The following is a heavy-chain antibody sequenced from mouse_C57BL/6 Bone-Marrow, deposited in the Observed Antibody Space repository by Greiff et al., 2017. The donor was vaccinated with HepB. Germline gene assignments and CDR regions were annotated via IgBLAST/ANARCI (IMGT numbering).Heavy chain of an antibody. CDR3: AREKVRSSYAMDY. CDR2: IHPNSGST. J-gene: IGHJ4*01. Sequence: VQLQQPGAELVKPGASVKLSCKASGYTFTSYWMHWVKQRPGQGLEWIGMIHPNSGSTNYNEKFKSKATLTVDKSSSTAYMQLSSLTSEDSAVYYCAREKVRSSYAMDYWGQGTSVTVSS. V-gene: IGHV1-64*01. CDR1: GYTFTSYW. D-gene: IGHD1-1*01.